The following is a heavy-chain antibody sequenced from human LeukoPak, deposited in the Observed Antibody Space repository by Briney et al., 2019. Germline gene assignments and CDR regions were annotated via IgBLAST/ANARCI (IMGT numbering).Heavy chain of an antibody. V-gene: IGHV3-74*01. CDR3: VKKGVWDY. D-gene: IGHD2-21*01. J-gene: IGHJ4*02. CDR2: INSDGSTI. Sequence: PGGSLRLSCAASGFTFTSYWMHWGRQAPGKGLVWVSRINSDGSTITYADSVKGRFTISRDNAKNTLYLQMSSLRAEDTAVYYCVKKGVWDYWGQGTLVTVSS. CDR1: GFTFTSYW.